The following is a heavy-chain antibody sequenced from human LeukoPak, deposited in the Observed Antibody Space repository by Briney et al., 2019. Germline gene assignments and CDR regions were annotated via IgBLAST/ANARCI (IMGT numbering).Heavy chain of an antibody. J-gene: IGHJ2*01. V-gene: IGHV3-21*01. CDR3: ARDLHSSSWYFDL. CDR1: GFTFRTYS. Sequence: GGSLRLSCAASGFTFRTYSMNWVRQAPGKGLEWVSTISSHSIYIYYADSVKGRFTISRDNAKNLLYLQMDSLRADDTAVYYCARDLHSSSWYFDLWGRGTLVTVSS. D-gene: IGHD6-13*01. CDR2: ISSHSIYI.